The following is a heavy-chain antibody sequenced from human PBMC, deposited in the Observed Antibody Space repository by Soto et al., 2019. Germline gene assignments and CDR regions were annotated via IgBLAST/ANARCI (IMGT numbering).Heavy chain of an antibody. CDR2: ISYDGSNK. CDR3: ARVSNYYDSSGPWDY. Sequence: GGSLRLSCAASGFTFSSYAMHWVRQAPGKGLEWVAVISYDGSNKYYADSVKGRFTISRDNSKNTLYLQMNSLRAEDTAVYYCARVSNYYDSSGPWDYWGQGTLVTVSS. J-gene: IGHJ4*02. D-gene: IGHD3-22*01. CDR1: GFTFSSYA. V-gene: IGHV3-30-3*01.